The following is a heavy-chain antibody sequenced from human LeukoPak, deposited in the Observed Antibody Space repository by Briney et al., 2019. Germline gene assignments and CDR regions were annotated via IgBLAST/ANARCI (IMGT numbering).Heavy chain of an antibody. CDR3: AAAGLLWFGELLPNYFDY. J-gene: IGHJ4*02. CDR2: IYPGDSDT. D-gene: IGHD3-10*01. CDR1: GYSFTSYW. Sequence: GESLKISCKGSGYSFTSYWIGWVRQMPGKGLEWMGIIYPGDSDTRYSPSFQGQVTISADKSISTAYLQWSSLKASDTAMYYCAAAGLLWFGELLPNYFDYWGQGTLVTVSS. V-gene: IGHV5-51*01.